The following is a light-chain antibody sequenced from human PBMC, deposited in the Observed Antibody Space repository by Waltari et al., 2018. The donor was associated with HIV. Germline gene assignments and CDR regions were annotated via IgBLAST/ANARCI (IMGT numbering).Light chain of an antibody. CDR1: SRDVGAHNY. Sequence: QSALTQPPSASGSPGQSVTISCTGTSRDVGAHNYVSWYQQHPGKAPKLIIYEVNNRPSGVPDRFSGSKSGNTASLTVSGLQADDEAVYHCSSYGGRKNSLFGGGTKLTVL. J-gene: IGLJ3*02. CDR3: SSYGGRKNSL. V-gene: IGLV2-8*01. CDR2: EVN.